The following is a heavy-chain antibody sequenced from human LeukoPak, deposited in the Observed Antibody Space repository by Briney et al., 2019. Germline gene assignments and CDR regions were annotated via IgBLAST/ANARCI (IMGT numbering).Heavy chain of an antibody. D-gene: IGHD4-17*01. V-gene: IGHV3-23*01. Sequence: PGGSLRLSCAASRFTFSGYAMSWVRQAPGKGLEWVSSISGSGSSTYYADSVKGRFTISKDNSKNTLYLQMNSLRAEDTAVYYCAKSPYGDYLGIDYWGQGTLATVSS. J-gene: IGHJ4*02. CDR3: AKSPYGDYLGIDY. CDR1: RFTFSGYA. CDR2: ISGSGSST.